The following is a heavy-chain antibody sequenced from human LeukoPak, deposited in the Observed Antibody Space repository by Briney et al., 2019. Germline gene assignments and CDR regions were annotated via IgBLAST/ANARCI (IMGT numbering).Heavy chain of an antibody. CDR1: GYTFTGYY. CDR2: MNPKSGGT. Sequence: ASVKVSCKASGYTFTGYYVHWVRQAPGQGLEWMGWMNPKSGGTNYAQKFEARVTMNRDTSISTAYMELSRLRFDDTAVYYCARSPDILTGEKFDYWGQGALVTVSS. CDR3: ARSPDILTGEKFDY. V-gene: IGHV1-2*02. J-gene: IGHJ4*02. D-gene: IGHD3-9*01.